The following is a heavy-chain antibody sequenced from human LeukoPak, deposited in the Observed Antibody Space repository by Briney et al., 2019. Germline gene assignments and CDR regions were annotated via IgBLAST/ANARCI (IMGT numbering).Heavy chain of an antibody. CDR3: ARRSRGLRGYSYGVFDY. CDR1: GYTFTGYY. Sequence: GASVKVSCKASGYTFTGYYMHWVRQAPGQGLEWMGWINPNSGGTNYAQKFQGRVTMTRDTSISTAYMELSRLRSDDTAVYYCARRSRGLRGYSYGVFDYWGQGTLVTVSS. CDR2: INPNSGGT. J-gene: IGHJ4*02. D-gene: IGHD5-18*01. V-gene: IGHV1-2*02.